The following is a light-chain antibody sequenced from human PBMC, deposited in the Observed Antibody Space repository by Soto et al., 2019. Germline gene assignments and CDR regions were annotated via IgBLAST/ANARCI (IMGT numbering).Light chain of an antibody. V-gene: IGKV1D-12*01. CDR2: TTS. J-gene: IGKJ4*01. CDR3: QKASSFPLT. CDR1: QGINNW. Sequence: DIQMTQSPSSVSASVGDRVTITCRASQGINNWLAWYQQKPGKAPKLLIYTTSSLQSGVPSMFSGSAAGTDITPTSSSLQAEYVASYYCQKASSFPLTFGGGTKVEIK.